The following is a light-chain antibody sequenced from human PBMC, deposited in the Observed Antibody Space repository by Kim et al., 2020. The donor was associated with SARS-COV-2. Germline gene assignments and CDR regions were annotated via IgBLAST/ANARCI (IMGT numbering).Light chain of an antibody. CDR3: QHYYSWPLT. CDR1: QNVGGN. J-gene: IGKJ2*01. V-gene: IGKV3-15*01. CDR2: AAS. Sequence: SQGDRASRSGRASQNVGGNLAWYQQKPGRAPRLLIYAASVRASGVPARFSGSGSGTEFTLTISSLQSEDAAVYFCQHYYSWPLTFGQGTKLEI.